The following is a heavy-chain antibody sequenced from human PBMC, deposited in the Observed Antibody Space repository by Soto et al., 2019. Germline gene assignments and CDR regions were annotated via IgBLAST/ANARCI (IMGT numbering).Heavy chain of an antibody. D-gene: IGHD6-13*01. CDR1: GFSLSSSGMA. Sequence: QITLKESGPTLVKPTQPLTLTCTFSGFSLSSSGMAVRWIRQPPGKTLEWLALIYWNDANRYTPSLTTRLTIPKDTSKTQVVLTMTNMDPVDTATYYCARRLLAAGFFDYWGRGPLVTVSS. CDR3: ARRLLAAGFFDY. V-gene: IGHV2-5*01. CDR2: IYWNDAN. J-gene: IGHJ4*02.